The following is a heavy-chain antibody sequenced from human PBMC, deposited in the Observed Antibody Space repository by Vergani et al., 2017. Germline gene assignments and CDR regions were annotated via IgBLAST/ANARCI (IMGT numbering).Heavy chain of an antibody. Sequence: EVQLLESGGGLVQPGGSLRLSCAASGFTFSSYAMSWVRQAPGQGLEWVSAISGSGGSTYYADSVKGRFTISRDNSKNTLYLQMNSLRAEDTAVYYCAKDRPIWEEWLLFGDYWGQGTLVTVSS. V-gene: IGHV3-23*01. J-gene: IGHJ4*02. CDR3: AKDRPIWEEWLLFGDY. D-gene: IGHD3-3*01. CDR1: GFTFSSYA. CDR2: ISGSGGST.